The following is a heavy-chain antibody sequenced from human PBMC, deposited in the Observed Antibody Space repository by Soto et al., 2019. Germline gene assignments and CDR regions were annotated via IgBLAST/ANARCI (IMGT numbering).Heavy chain of an antibody. D-gene: IGHD3-10*01. J-gene: IGHJ4*02. CDR2: ILHDGNNK. CDR3: ARDDEGGSYCDLGY. Sequence: QVQLVESGGGVVQPGRSLRLSCAASGFTFSNYIMHWVRQAPGKGLEWVAIILHDGNNKYYADSVKGRFTISRDNSKNTLYLQTHSLGPEDTAIYYCARDDEGGSYCDLGYWGQGTLVTVSS. V-gene: IGHV3-30-3*01. CDR1: GFTFSNYI.